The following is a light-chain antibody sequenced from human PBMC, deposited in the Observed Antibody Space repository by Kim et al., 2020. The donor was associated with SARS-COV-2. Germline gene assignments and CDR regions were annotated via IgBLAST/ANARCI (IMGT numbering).Light chain of an antibody. V-gene: IGKV3-20*01. CDR1: QSVISNN. Sequence: LPPGERVPRSCRASQSVISNNLAWYQQKQGQAPRLLIYSASSRATGIPDRFSGSGSGTDFTLTISRLEPEDFAVYYCQQYGWAPDTFGQGTKLEI. J-gene: IGKJ2*01. CDR2: SAS. CDR3: QQYGWAPDT.